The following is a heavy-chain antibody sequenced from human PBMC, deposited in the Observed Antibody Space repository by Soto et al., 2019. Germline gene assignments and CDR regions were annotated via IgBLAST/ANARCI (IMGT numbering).Heavy chain of an antibody. J-gene: IGHJ4*02. Sequence: NPSETLSLTCAVYCGSFSGYYWSWIRQPPGKGLEWIGEINHSGSTNYNPSLKSRVTISVDTSKNQFSLELSSVTAADTAVYYCARGLRDIVVVVAAFDYWGQGTLVTVSS. CDR3: ARGLRDIVVVVAAFDY. CDR1: CGSFSGYY. D-gene: IGHD2-15*01. V-gene: IGHV4-34*01. CDR2: INHSGST.